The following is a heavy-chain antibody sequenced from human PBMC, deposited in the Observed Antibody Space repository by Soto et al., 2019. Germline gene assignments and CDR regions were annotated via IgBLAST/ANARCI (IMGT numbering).Heavy chain of an antibody. CDR2: IVPSLDTT. CDR3: ARWPQPRYTADPYAVDV. Sequence: QVHLVQSGTEVKKPGSWVKVSCKASGGTFSSSGFSWVRQAPGQGLEWMGMIVPSLDTTNYAQKFQARVTITADEVTSTAYMELRSLRSEDTAVYYCARWPQPRYTADPYAVDVWGQGTRVIVSS. V-gene: IGHV1-69*11. J-gene: IGHJ6*02. CDR1: GGTFSSSG. D-gene: IGHD3-16*02.